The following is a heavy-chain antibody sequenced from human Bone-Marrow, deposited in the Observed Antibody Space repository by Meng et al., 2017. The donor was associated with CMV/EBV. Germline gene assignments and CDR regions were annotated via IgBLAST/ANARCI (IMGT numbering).Heavy chain of an antibody. J-gene: IGHJ5*02. V-gene: IGHV4-34*01. CDR3: ARVEGVWLELRRSVWFDP. CDR1: GSFSGYY. CDR2: INHSGST. D-gene: IGHD1-7*01. Sequence: GSFSGYYWSWIRQPPGKGLEWIEEINHSGSTNYNPSLKSRVTISVDTSKNQFSLKLSSVTAADTAVYYCARVEGVWLELRRSVWFDPWGQGTLVTVSS.